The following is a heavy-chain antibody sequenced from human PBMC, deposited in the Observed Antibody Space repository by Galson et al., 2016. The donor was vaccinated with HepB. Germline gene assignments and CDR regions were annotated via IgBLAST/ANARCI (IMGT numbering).Heavy chain of an antibody. CDR3: ARHLKRGRLISGMDV. J-gene: IGHJ6*02. CDR2: IYPGDSKT. V-gene: IGHV5-51*01. D-gene: IGHD2-21*02. Sequence: QSGAEVKKPGQSLSISCKGSGYTFSSYWIAWVRQMPGKGLEWMGIIYPGDSKTRYRPSFQGQITISADESMNTAYLQWSSLKASDSAIYYCARHLKRGRLISGMDVWGQGTTVTVSS. CDR1: GYTFSSYW.